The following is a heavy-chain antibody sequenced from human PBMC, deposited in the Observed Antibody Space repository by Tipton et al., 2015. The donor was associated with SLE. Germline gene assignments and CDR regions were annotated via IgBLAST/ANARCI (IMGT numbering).Heavy chain of an antibody. CDR1: RFTFSSYG. CDR2: IWNDGSNK. CDR3: ARDPGPHYMDV. V-gene: IGHV3-33*01. Sequence: RSLRLSCAASRFTFSSYGMHWVRQAPGKGLGWVALIWNDGSNKYYADSVKGRFTISRDNSKNTLYLQINSLRAEDTAVYYCARDPGPHYMDVWGKGTTVTVSS. J-gene: IGHJ6*03.